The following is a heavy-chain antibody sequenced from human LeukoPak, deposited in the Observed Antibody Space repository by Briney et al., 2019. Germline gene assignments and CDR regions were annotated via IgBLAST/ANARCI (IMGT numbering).Heavy chain of an antibody. Sequence: PSETLSLTCTVSGGSISSYYWSWIRQPAGKGLEWIRRIYTSGSTNYNPSLKSRVTMSVDTSKNQFSLKLSSVTAADTAVYYCARASGRRGAIHPPYYFDYWGQGTLVTVSS. CDR2: IYTSGST. V-gene: IGHV4-4*07. CDR3: ARASGRRGAIHPPYYFDY. J-gene: IGHJ4*02. D-gene: IGHD4/OR15-4a*01. CDR1: GGSISSYY.